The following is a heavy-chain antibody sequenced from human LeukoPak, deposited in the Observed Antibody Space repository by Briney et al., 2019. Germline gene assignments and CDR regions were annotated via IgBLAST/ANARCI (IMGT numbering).Heavy chain of an antibody. Sequence: SETLSLTCTVSGGSISSYYWSWIRQPPGKGLEGIGYIYYSGSTNYNPSLKSRVTISVDTSKDQFSLKLSSVTAADTAVYYCARGDCSSTSCLFDYWGQGTLVTVSS. CDR2: IYYSGST. J-gene: IGHJ4*02. V-gene: IGHV4-59*08. D-gene: IGHD2-2*01. CDR3: ARGDCSSTSCLFDY. CDR1: GGSISSYY.